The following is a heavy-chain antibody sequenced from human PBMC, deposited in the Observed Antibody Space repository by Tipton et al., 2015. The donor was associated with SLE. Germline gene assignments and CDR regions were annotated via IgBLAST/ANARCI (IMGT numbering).Heavy chain of an antibody. CDR1: GYTFTNYG. CDR3: ALTSDYGDYGQLDY. V-gene: IGHV1-18*01. D-gene: IGHD4-17*01. CDR2: ISAYNGHPNNGNT. Sequence: QSGPEVKKPGASVKVSCKASGYTFTNYGISWVRQAPVQGLEWMGWISAYNGHPNNGNTNYAQKLQGRLTMTTDTSTTTAYMELRSLRSDDTAVFYCALTSDYGDYGQLDYWGQGTLVTVSS. J-gene: IGHJ4*02.